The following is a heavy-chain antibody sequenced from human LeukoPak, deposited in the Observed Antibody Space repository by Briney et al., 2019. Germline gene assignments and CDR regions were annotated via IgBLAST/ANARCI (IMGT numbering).Heavy chain of an antibody. CDR1: GDSISSYY. CDR3: ARECSSTSCANSTSYPRNIYFFDY. Sequence: PSETLSLTCTVSGDSISSYYWSWIRQPPGKGLEWIGYIYYSGSTNYNPSVKSRVTISVDTSKNQFSLKLSSVTAADTAVYYCARECSSTSCANSTSYPRNIYFFDYWGQGTLVTVSS. J-gene: IGHJ4*02. CDR2: IYYSGST. D-gene: IGHD2-2*01. V-gene: IGHV4-59*01.